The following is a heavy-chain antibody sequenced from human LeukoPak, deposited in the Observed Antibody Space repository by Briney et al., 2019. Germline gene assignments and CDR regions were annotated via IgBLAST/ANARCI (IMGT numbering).Heavy chain of an antibody. J-gene: IGHJ4*02. CDR2: ISYDGSNK. CDR3: AKDGDDILTGYYF. CDR1: GFTFSSYG. Sequence: PGGSLRLSCAASGFTFSSYGMHWVRQAPGKGLEWVAVISYDGSNKYYADSVKGRFTISRDNSKNTLYLQMNSLRAEDTAVYYCAKDGDDILTGYYFWGQGTLVTVSS. V-gene: IGHV3-30*18. D-gene: IGHD3-9*01.